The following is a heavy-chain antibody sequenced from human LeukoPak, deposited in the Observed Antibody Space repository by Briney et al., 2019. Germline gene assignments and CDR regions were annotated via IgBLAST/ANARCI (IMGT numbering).Heavy chain of an antibody. J-gene: IGHJ4*02. V-gene: IGHV3-74*01. CDR1: GFTFNTYC. Sequence: GGSLRLSCAASGFTFNTYCMHWVRQPPGKGLVWVSQICTDETTIRNADSVKGRFTISRDNAKNTLYLQMNSLRAEDTAVYYCAKRNNYDSSGSLDYWGQGTLVTVSS. CDR2: ICTDETTI. CDR3: AKRNNYDSSGSLDY. D-gene: IGHD3-22*01.